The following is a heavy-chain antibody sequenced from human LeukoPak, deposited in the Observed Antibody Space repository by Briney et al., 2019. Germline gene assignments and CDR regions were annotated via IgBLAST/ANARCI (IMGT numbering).Heavy chain of an antibody. V-gene: IGHV4-30-2*01. CDR3: ARAFGGPKEAVRGVSYYYGMDV. J-gene: IGHJ6*02. Sequence: PSETLSLTCAVSGGSISSGGYSWSWIRQPPGQGLMWNGYIYHSGSTYSNPSLKSRVTISVDRSKNQFSLKLSSVTAADTAVYYCARAFGGPKEAVRGVSYYYGMDVWGQGTTVTVSS. CDR1: GGSISSGGYS. D-gene: IGHD3-10*01. CDR2: IYHSGST.